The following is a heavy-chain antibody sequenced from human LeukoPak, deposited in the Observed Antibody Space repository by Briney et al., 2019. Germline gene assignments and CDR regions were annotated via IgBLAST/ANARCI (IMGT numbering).Heavy chain of an antibody. CDR1: GYTFTGYY. J-gene: IGHJ4*02. Sequence: GASVKVSCKASGYTFTGYYMHWVRQAPGQGLEWMGRINPNSGGTNYAQKFQGRVTMTRDTSISTAYMELSRLRSDDTAVYYCARCPVDYYDSSGYYYGDYWGQGTLVTVSS. CDR3: ARCPVDYYDSSGYYYGDY. CDR2: INPNSGGT. V-gene: IGHV1-2*06. D-gene: IGHD3-22*01.